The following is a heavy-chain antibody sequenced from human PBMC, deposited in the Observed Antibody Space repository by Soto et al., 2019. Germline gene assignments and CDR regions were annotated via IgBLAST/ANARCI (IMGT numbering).Heavy chain of an antibody. J-gene: IGHJ5*02. Sequence: QVQLLESGPELVKPSETLSLTCTVSGGSIRSDYWSWIRQPPGKGLEWIGHIYYSGTTKYNPALQSRVTISVDTSRNQLSLKLSSVTAADTAVYYCARGRHCVSARCQGHPIIWFDPWGQGTLVTVSS. V-gene: IGHV4-59*01. CDR1: GGSIRSDY. CDR2: IYYSGTT. D-gene: IGHD2-2*01. CDR3: ARGRHCVSARCQGHPIIWFDP.